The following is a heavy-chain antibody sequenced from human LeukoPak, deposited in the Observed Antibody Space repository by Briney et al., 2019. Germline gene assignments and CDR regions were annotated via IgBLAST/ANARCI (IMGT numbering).Heavy chain of an antibody. V-gene: IGHV1-69*05. Sequence: SVKVSCKASGGTFSSYAISWVRQVPGQGLEWMGRIIPIFGTANYAQKFQGRVTITTDESTSTAYMELSSLRSEDTAVYYCARSLGGSNWFDPWGQGTLVTVSS. J-gene: IGHJ5*02. D-gene: IGHD5-12*01. CDR2: IIPIFGTA. CDR1: GGTFSSYA. CDR3: ARSLGGSNWFDP.